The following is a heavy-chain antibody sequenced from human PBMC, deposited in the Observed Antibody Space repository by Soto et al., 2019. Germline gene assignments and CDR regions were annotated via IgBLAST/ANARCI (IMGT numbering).Heavy chain of an antibody. CDR2: INHSGGT. CDR1: GGSFSCYS. CDR3: ARRLSSYSYYDMDV. J-gene: IGHJ6*02. D-gene: IGHD3-10*01. Sequence: PSETLSLTCAVYGGSFSCYSWSWIRQPPGKGLEWIGEINHSGGTNYNPSLKSRVTMSGDTSKNQFSLRVSSVTAADTAVYYCARRLSSYSYYDMDVWGQGTTVTVSS. V-gene: IGHV4-34*01.